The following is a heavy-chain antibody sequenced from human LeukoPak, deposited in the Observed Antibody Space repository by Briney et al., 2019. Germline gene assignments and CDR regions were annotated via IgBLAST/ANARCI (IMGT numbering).Heavy chain of an antibody. D-gene: IGHD6-13*01. CDR2: ISYTGST. Sequence: SETLSLTCTVSGGSIYSYYWSWIRQPPGKGLEWIGYISYTGSTNYNPSLKSRVTISVDTSKNQFSLRLRSVTAADTAVYYCARHGVSWTFDYWGQGTLVTVSS. CDR1: GGSIYSYY. V-gene: IGHV4-59*08. CDR3: ARHGVSWTFDY. J-gene: IGHJ4*02.